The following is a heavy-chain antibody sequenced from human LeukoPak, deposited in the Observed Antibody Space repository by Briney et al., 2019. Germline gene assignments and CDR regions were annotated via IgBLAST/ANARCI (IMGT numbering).Heavy chain of an antibody. D-gene: IGHD5-18*01. CDR1: GYSFTSYW. J-gene: IGHJ6*02. Sequence: GESLKISCKGSGYSFTSYWIGWVRQMPGKGLEWMGIIYPGDSDTRYSPSFQGQVTISADKSISTAYLQWSSLKASDTAMYYRARTSGSRDYYYYYGMDVWGQGTTVTVSS. V-gene: IGHV5-51*01. CDR2: IYPGDSDT. CDR3: ARTSGSRDYYYYYGMDV.